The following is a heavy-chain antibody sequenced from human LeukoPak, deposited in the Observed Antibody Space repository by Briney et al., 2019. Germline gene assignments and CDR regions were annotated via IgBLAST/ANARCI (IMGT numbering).Heavy chain of an antibody. J-gene: IGHJ5*02. D-gene: IGHD3-22*01. CDR3: ARDRGNYYDSSGLPRINWFDP. Sequence: GASVKVSCKASGYTFTSYGISWVRQAPGQGLEWMGWISAYNGNTNYAQKFQGRVTITADESTSTAYMELSSLRSEDTAVYYCARDRGNYYDSSGLPRINWFDPWGQGTLVTVSS. V-gene: IGHV1-18*01. CDR1: GYTFTSYG. CDR2: ISAYNGNT.